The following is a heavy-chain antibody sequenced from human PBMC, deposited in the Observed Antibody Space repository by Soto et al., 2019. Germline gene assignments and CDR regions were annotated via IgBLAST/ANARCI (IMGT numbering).Heavy chain of an antibody. J-gene: IGHJ6*02. D-gene: IGHD3-22*01. V-gene: IGHV3-23*01. CDR3: AKDPSYYYDRRGHPAALDV. CDR1: GFTFSSYA. Sequence: GGALRLSCAVSGFTFSSYAMSWVRQTPGQVLDSVATLSASGSITYYADAVKGRFTISRYDSDKTLYLRMNSLRAVNTALYYCAKDPSYYYDRRGHPAALDVWGQGTTVTVSS. CDR2: LSASGSIT.